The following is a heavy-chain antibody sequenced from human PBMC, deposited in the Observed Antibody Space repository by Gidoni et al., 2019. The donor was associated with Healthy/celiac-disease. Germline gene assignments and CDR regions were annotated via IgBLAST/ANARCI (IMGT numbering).Heavy chain of an antibody. Sequence: VQLVASGGGVVQPGRSLSLSCAASGFAFSSYGMHWVRQAPGKGLGWVAVIWYDGSNKYYADSVKGRFTISRDNSKNTLYLQMNSLRAEDTAVYYCARDPPSGYYGMDVWGQGTTVTVSS. CDR1: GFAFSSYG. CDR3: ARDPPSGYYGMDV. CDR2: IWYDGSNK. J-gene: IGHJ6*02. V-gene: IGHV3-33*01.